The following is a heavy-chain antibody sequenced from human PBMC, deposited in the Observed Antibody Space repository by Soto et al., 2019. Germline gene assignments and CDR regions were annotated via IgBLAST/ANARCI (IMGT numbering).Heavy chain of an antibody. D-gene: IGHD3-22*01. Sequence: ASVKVSCKASGGTFSSYAISWVRQAPGQGLEWMGGIIPIFGTANYAQKFQGRVTITADESTSTAYMELSSLRSEDTAVYYCARHYYDSSGYPRHNWFDPWGQGTLVTVSS. CDR3: ARHYYDSSGYPRHNWFDP. J-gene: IGHJ5*02. V-gene: IGHV1-69*13. CDR2: IIPIFGTA. CDR1: GGTFSSYA.